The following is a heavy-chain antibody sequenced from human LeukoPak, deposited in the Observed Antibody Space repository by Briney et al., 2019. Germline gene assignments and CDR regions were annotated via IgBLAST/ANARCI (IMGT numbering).Heavy chain of an antibody. D-gene: IGHD5-24*01. J-gene: IGHJ4*02. V-gene: IGHV1-69*05. CDR2: IIPIFGTA. Sequence: GASVKVSFKASGYTFTGYYMHWVRQAPGQGLEWMGRIIPIFGTANYAQKFQGRVTITTDESTSTAYMELSSLRSEDTAVYYCAREEMATIPAYYFDYWGQGTLVTASS. CDR3: AREEMATIPAYYFDY. CDR1: GYTFTGYY.